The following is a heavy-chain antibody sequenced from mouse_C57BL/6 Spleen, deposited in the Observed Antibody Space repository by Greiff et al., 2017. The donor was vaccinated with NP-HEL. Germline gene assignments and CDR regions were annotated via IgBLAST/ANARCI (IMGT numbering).Heavy chain of an antibody. V-gene: IGHV1-81*01. CDR3: ATYYGSRDY. J-gene: IGHJ2*01. Sequence: VQRVESGAELARPGASVKLSCKASGYTFTSYGISWVKQRTGQGLEWIGEIYPRSGNTYYNEKFKGKATLTADKSSSTAYMELRSLTSEDSAVYFCATYYGSRDYWGQGTTLTVSS. D-gene: IGHD1-1*01. CDR1: GYTFTSYG. CDR2: IYPRSGNT.